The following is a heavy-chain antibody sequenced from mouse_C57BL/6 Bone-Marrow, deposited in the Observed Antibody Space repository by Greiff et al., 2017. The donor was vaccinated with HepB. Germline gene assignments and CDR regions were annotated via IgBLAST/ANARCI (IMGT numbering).Heavy chain of an antibody. Sequence: EVQLVESGGGLVKPGGSLKLSCAASGFTFSSYAMSWVRQTPEKRLEWVATISDGGSYTYYPDNVKGRFTISRDNAKNNLYLQMSHLKSEDTAMYYCESTSHDDAMDYWGQGTSVTVSS. CDR3: ESTSHDDAMDY. CDR1: GFTFSSYA. V-gene: IGHV5-4*01. CDR2: ISDGGSYT. J-gene: IGHJ4*01. D-gene: IGHD6-1*01.